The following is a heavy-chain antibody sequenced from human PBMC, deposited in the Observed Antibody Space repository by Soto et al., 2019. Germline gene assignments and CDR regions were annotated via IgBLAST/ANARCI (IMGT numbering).Heavy chain of an antibody. V-gene: IGHV3-21*06. CDR2: ISSSSIYT. Sequence: EVQLVESGGGLVKPGGSLRLSCVVSGFTFSSYSMNWVRQAPGKGLEWVSSISSSSIYTYYADSVKGRFTISRDNAKNSVDPQMNSLSAEDTAVYYCASDVKESQYYYYCMDVWGKGTTVTVSS. CDR3: ASDVKESQYYYYCMDV. CDR1: GFTFSSYS. J-gene: IGHJ6*03. D-gene: IGHD3-10*01.